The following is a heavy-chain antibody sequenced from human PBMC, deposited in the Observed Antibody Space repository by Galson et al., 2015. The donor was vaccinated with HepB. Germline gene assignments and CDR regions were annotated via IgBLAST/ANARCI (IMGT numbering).Heavy chain of an antibody. CDR2: ISYDGSNK. CDR3: AGLDI. D-gene: IGHD3-16*01. V-gene: IGHV3-30*04. Sequence: SLRLSCAASGFTFSSYAMHWVRQAPGKGLEWVAVISYDGSNKYYADSVKGRFTISRDNSKNTLYLQMNSLRAEDTAVYCCAGLDIWGQGTMVTVSS. CDR1: GFTFSSYA. J-gene: IGHJ3*02.